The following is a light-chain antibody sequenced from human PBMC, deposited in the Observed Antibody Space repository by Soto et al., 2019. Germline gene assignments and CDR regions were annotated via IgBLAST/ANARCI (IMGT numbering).Light chain of an antibody. V-gene: IGLV2-14*01. CDR3: SSYTSSSTVV. CDR1: SSDVGGYKY. Sequence: QSALTQPASVSGSPGQSITISCTGTSSDVGGYKYVSWYQQHPGKAPKLMICDVNNRPSGVSNRFSGSKSGNTASLTISGLQAEDEADYYCSSYTSSSTVVFGGGTKVTVL. CDR2: DVN. J-gene: IGLJ3*02.